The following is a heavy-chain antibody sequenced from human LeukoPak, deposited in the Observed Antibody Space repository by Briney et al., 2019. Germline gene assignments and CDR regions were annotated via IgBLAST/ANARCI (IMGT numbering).Heavy chain of an antibody. V-gene: IGHV1-46*01. CDR1: GYTFTSYY. D-gene: IGHD6-6*01. J-gene: IGHJ5*02. Sequence: ASVKVSCKASGYTFTSYYMHWVRQAPGQGLEWMGIINPSGGSTSYAQKFQGRVTMTRDTSTSTVYMELSSLRSEDTAVYYCARLEHPKWYSSSSTGWFDPWGQGTLVTVSS. CDR2: INPSGGST. CDR3: ARLEHPKWYSSSSTGWFDP.